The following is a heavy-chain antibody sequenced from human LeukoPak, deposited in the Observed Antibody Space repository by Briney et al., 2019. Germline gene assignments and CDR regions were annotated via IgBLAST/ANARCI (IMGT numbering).Heavy chain of an antibody. V-gene: IGHV4-39*07. Sequence: SETLSLTCTVSGGSISSSSYYWGWIRQPPGKGLEWIGNFYYSGSTYYNPSLKSRVTISVDTSKNQFSLQLSSVTAADTAMYYCASSSGWFGDWFDPWGQGTLVTVSS. J-gene: IGHJ5*02. D-gene: IGHD6-19*01. CDR1: GGSISSSSYY. CDR3: ASSSGWFGDWFDP. CDR2: FYYSGST.